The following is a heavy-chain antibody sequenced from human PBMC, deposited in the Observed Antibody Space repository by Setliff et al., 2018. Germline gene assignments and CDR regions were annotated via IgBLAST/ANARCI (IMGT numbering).Heavy chain of an antibody. CDR1: GGSISPNTYF. V-gene: IGHV4-39*01. Sequence: SETLSLTCTVSGGSISPNTYFWGWIRQSPGKGLEWIGNTYYSGDAYYNPSLKSRVTISVDTSRNQFSLKLSSVTAADTAVYYCARHVGSRSRGYNYYYYYMDGWGKGTTVTVSS. CDR2: TYYSGDA. D-gene: IGHD3-10*01. CDR3: ARHVGSRSRGYNYYYYYMDG. J-gene: IGHJ6*03.